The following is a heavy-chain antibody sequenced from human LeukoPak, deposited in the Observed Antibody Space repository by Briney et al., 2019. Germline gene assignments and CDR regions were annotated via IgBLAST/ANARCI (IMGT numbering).Heavy chain of an antibody. J-gene: IGHJ5*02. CDR2: IHYSGST. D-gene: IGHD5-18*01. CDR3: ARDRGYNYGYENWFDP. Sequence: SETLSLTCTVSGGSIRSSTYYWGWIRQPPGKGLEWIGSIHYSGSTYYNPSLKSRVTILADTSKNQVSLKLRSVTVADTAVYYCARDRGYNYGYENWFDPWGQGTLVTVSS. V-gene: IGHV4-39*01. CDR1: GGSIRSSTYY.